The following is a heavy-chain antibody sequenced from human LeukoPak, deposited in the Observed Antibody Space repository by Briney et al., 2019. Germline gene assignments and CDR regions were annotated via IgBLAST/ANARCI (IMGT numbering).Heavy chain of an antibody. CDR2: IYYSGST. J-gene: IGHJ4*02. V-gene: IGHV4-30-4*01. CDR3: ARGSPHYYDSSGYSR. CDR1: GGSISSGDYY. Sequence: PSQTLSLTCTVSGGSISSGDYYWSWIRQPPGKGLEWIGYIYYSGSTYYNPSLKSRVTISVDTSKNQFSLKLSSVTAADTAVYYCARGSPHYYDSSGYSRWGQGTLVTVSS. D-gene: IGHD3-22*01.